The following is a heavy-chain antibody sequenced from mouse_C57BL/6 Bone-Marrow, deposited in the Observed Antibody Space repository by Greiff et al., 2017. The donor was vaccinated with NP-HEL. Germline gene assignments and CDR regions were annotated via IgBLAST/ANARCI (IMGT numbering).Heavy chain of an antibody. CDR3: AMAYSSWLAY. Sequence: QVQLQQSGAELVKPGASVKVSCKASGYTFTSYWMHWVKQRPGQGLEWIGRIHPSDSDTNYNQKFKGKATLTVDKSSSTAYMQLSSLTSEDCAVYYVAMAYSSWLAYWGQGTLVTVSA. CDR2: IHPSDSDT. D-gene: IGHD2-12*01. J-gene: IGHJ3*01. CDR1: GYTFTSYW. V-gene: IGHV1-74*01.